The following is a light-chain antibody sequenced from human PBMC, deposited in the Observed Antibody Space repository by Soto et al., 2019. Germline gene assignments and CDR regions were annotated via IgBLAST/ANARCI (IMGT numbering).Light chain of an antibody. Sequence: SVLAQPASVSGSFGQSITIACSGAKTDLGVYGYVSWYQHQPGKAPKLLIYDVNNRPSGISDRFSGSKSGDTPSLTISGLQAEDEGDYFRFSNIRGFPSGLGTGTKVTVL. CDR2: DVN. V-gene: IGLV2-14*01. CDR1: KTDLGVYGY. J-gene: IGLJ1*01. CDR3: FSNIRGFPSG.